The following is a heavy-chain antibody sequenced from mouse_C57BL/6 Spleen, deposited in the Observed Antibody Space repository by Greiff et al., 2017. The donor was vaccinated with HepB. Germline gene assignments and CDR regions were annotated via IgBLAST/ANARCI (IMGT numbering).Heavy chain of an antibody. J-gene: IGHJ2*01. CDR2: ISDGGSYT. D-gene: IGHD2-2*01. V-gene: IGHV5-4*01. CDR3: ARGAYGYDVIDY. CDR1: GFTFSSYA. Sequence: EVQVVESGGGLVKPGGSLKLSCAASGFTFSSYAMSWVRQTPEKRLEWVATISDGGSYTYYPDNVKGRFTISRDNAKNNLYLQMSHLKSEDTAMYYCARGAYGYDVIDYWGQGTTLTVSS.